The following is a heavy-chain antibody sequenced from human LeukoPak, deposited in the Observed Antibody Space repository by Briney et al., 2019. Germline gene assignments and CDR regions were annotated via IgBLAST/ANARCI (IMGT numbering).Heavy chain of an antibody. CDR3: ARQYYYDSSGYYSYFDY. D-gene: IGHD3-22*01. V-gene: IGHV3-53*05. CDR2: IYSAGNT. CDR1: GFTVSSNS. Sequence: GGSLRLSCTVSGFTVSSNSMSWVRQAPGKGLEWVSFIYSAGNTHYSDSVKGRFTISIDNSKNTLYLQMGSLRAEDMAVYYCARQYYYDSSGYYSYFDYWGQGTLVTVSS. J-gene: IGHJ4*02.